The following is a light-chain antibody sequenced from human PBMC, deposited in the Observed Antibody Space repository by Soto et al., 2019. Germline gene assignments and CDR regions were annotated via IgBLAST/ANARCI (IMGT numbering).Light chain of an antibody. CDR2: ATS. Sequence: DIQMTQSPSSLSASVGDRVTITCRASQSISSYLNWYQQKPGKAPKLLIYATSSLQSGVQSRFSCSGSGTDFTLTISSLQPEDFATYYCQQSYNTLFTFGPGTKGDIK. V-gene: IGKV1-39*01. J-gene: IGKJ3*01. CDR3: QQSYNTLFT. CDR1: QSISSY.